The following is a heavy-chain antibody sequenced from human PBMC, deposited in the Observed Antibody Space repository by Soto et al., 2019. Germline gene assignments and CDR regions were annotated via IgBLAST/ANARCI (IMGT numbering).Heavy chain of an antibody. CDR3: ARADRDYGGGGVPKF. CDR1: GFTFSLYS. V-gene: IGHV3-21*01. Sequence: EVQLVESGGGLVRPGGSLRLSCAASGFTFSLYSMNWVRQAPGKGLEWVSSIDSSSTYMYYADSVKGRFTISRDNAKNSVYLQMNSLGVEDTAVYYCARADRDYGGGGVPKFWGQGTLVTVSS. CDR2: IDSSSTYM. D-gene: IGHD4-17*01. J-gene: IGHJ4*02.